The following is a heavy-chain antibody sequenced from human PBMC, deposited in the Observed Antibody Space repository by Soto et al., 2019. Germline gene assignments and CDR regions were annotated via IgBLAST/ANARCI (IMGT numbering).Heavy chain of an antibody. D-gene: IGHD3-22*01. CDR1: GFSLSTSGMC. CDR3: ARITYYDRIYYFAY. Sequence: ASGPTLVNPTQTLTLTCTFSGFSLSTSGMCVSWIRQPPGKALEWLARIDWDDDKYYSTSLKTRLTISKDTSKNQVVLTMTNMDPVDTATYYCARITYYDRIYYFAYWGQGTLVTVSS. J-gene: IGHJ4*02. CDR2: IDWDDDK. V-gene: IGHV2-70*11.